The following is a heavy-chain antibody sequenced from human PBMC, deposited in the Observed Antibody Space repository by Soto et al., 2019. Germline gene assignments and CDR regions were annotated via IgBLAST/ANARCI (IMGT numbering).Heavy chain of an antibody. CDR2: ISDSGGST. Sequence: PGGSLRLSCAASGFTFSSYAMSWVRQAPGKGLEWVSAISDSGGSTYYADSVKGRFTISRDNSKNTLYLQMNSLRAEDTAVYYCAKDSDYGGYYYYYMDVWGKGTTVTVSS. CDR1: GFTFSSYA. D-gene: IGHD4-17*01. V-gene: IGHV3-23*01. CDR3: AKDSDYGGYYYYYMDV. J-gene: IGHJ6*03.